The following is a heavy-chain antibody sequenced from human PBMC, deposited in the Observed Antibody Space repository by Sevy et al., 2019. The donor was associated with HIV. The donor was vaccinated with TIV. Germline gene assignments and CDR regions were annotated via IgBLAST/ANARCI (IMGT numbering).Heavy chain of an antibody. J-gene: IGHJ4*02. CDR1: GFTFSSYE. D-gene: IGHD6-19*01. V-gene: IGHV3-48*03. Sequence: GGSLRLSCAASGFTFSSYEMNWVRQAPGKGLEWISYITLSGSSMYYADSVKGRFTISRDNAKNSLYLQMNSLRAEDTAVYYCARDRQGITVAGTAIDYWGQETLVTVSS. CDR2: ITLSGSSM. CDR3: ARDRQGITVAGTAIDY.